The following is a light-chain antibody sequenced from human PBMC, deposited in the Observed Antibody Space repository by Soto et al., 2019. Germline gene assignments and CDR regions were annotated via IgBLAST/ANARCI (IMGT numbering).Light chain of an antibody. Sequence: VLTQSPGTLSLSPGERVAISCRASQSISSSYLAWYQHKPGQAPRLLIYGASSRATGIPHRFSGSGSGTDFTLTISRLEPEDCGVYYCQQYDGSPPYTFGQGTRLEIK. CDR1: QSISSSY. J-gene: IGKJ2*01. CDR2: GAS. V-gene: IGKV3-20*01. CDR3: QQYDGSPPYT.